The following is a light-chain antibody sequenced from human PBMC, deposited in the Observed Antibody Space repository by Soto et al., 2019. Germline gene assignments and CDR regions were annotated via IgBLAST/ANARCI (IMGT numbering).Light chain of an antibody. V-gene: IGKV3-15*01. CDR1: QSVTSN. Sequence: EIAMTQSPATLSVSPGETTTLSCRASQSVTSNLAWYQQKPGQAPSLLIYGASTRAADIPARFSGRGSGTEFTLTLSSLESEDFAVYDCQQEKNWPRTFGQGTKVEIK. CDR3: QQEKNWPRT. J-gene: IGKJ1*01. CDR2: GAS.